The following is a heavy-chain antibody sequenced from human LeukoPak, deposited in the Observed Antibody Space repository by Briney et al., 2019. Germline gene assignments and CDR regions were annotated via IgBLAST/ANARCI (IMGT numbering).Heavy chain of an antibody. D-gene: IGHD3-3*01. CDR2: ISSSGSTI. V-gene: IGHV3-11*04. J-gene: IGHJ5*02. CDR1: GFTFSDYY. CDR3: ARDRITIFGVVPPPNWFDP. Sequence: GSLGLSCAASGFTFSDYYMSWIRQAPGKGLEWVSYISSSGSTIYYADSVKGRFTISRDNAKNSLYLQMNSLRAEDTAVYYCARDRITIFGVVPPPNWFDPWGQGTLVTVSS.